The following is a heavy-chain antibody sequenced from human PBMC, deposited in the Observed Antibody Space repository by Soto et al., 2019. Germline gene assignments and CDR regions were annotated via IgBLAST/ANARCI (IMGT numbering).Heavy chain of an antibody. CDR1: GGSITSRSYY. J-gene: IGHJ4*02. CDR2: IYYSGST. CDR3: ARHLHYGDYVNFDY. D-gene: IGHD4-17*01. V-gene: IGHV4-39*01. Sequence: QLQLQESGPGLVKPSETLSLTCTVSGGSITSRSYYWGWIRQPPGKGLEWIGSIYYSGSTYYNPSLESRVTISLDTSKNQFTLNLSSLTAADTAVYFCARHLHYGDYVNFDYWGQGSLVTVSS.